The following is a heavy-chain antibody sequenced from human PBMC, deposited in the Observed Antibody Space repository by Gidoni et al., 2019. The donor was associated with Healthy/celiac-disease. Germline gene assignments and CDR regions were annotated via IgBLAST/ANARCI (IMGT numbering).Heavy chain of an antibody. D-gene: IGHD2-2*01. CDR2: INHSGST. CDR3: ARGGVVPAAVDY. V-gene: IGHV4-34*01. J-gene: IGHJ4*02. Sequence: QVQLQQWGAGLLTPSETLSLTCAVYGGSFSGYYWSWIRQPPGKGLEWIGEINHSGSTNYNPSLKSRVTISVDTSKNQFSLKLSSVTAADTAVYYCARGGVVPAAVDYWGQGTLVTVSS. CDR1: GGSFSGYY.